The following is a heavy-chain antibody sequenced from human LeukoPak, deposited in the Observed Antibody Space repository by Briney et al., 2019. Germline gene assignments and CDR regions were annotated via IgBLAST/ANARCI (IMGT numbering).Heavy chain of an antibody. D-gene: IGHD1-26*01. Sequence: SETLSLTCTVSGGSVSSSAYYWSWIRQPPGKGLEWIGYVYYSGSTNYNPSLKSRITISADTSKNQFSLRLTSVTAADTAVYYCARDRGGSYYHFDSWGQGTLVTVSS. V-gene: IGHV4-61*08. CDR3: ARDRGGSYYHFDS. CDR2: VYYSGST. J-gene: IGHJ4*02. CDR1: GGSVSSSAYY.